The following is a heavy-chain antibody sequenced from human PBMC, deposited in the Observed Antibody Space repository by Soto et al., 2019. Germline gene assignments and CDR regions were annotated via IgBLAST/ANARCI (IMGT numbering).Heavy chain of an antibody. V-gene: IGHV3-48*03. D-gene: IGHD6-13*01. CDR3: ARELGAEVAAGFDP. CDR2: ISSRGSTI. CDR1: GFIFSSYE. J-gene: IGHJ5*02. Sequence: PGGSLRLSCAASGFIFSSYEMNWVRQAPGKGLEWVSRISSRGSTIYYADSVKGRFTISRDNAKNSLYLQMNSLRAEDTAVYYCARELGAEVAAGFDPWGQGTLVTVYS.